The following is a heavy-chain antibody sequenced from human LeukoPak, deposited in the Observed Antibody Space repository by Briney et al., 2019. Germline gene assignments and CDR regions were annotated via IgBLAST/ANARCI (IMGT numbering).Heavy chain of an antibody. CDR1: GYTFTDYF. Sequence: GASVKVSCKASGYTFTDYFLHWVRQAPGQGLEWMGWINPKTGGTNSAQKFQGRVTMTRDTPISTAYMELSRLRSDDAAIYYCARVKYGVRAFNIWGQGTMVTVAS. V-gene: IGHV1-2*02. D-gene: IGHD4-17*01. CDR2: INPKTGGT. J-gene: IGHJ3*02. CDR3: ARVKYGVRAFNI.